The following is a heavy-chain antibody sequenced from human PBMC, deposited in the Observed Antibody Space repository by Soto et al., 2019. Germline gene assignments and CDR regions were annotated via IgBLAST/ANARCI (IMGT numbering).Heavy chain of an antibody. J-gene: IGHJ4*02. Sequence: ASVKVSCKASGYTFTSYGISWVRQAPGQGLEWMGWISAYNGNTNYAQKLQGRVTMTTDTSTSTAYMELRSLRSDDTAVYYCARDVRLPYCSGGSCYATDFDYWGQGTLVTVSS. CDR1: GYTFTSYG. CDR2: ISAYNGNT. V-gene: IGHV1-18*01. D-gene: IGHD2-15*01. CDR3: ARDVRLPYCSGGSCYATDFDY.